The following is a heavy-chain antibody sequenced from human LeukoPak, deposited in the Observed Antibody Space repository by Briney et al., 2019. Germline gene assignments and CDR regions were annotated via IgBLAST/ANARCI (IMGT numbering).Heavy chain of an antibody. V-gene: IGHV3-48*03. J-gene: IGHJ4*02. D-gene: IGHD3-9*01. CDR3: AKRNYDILTGSYCYFDY. CDR2: ISSSGSTI. Sequence: GGSLRLSCAASGFTFSSYEMNWVRQAPGKGLEWVSYISSSGSTIYYADSVKGRFTISRDNAKNSLYLQMNSLRAEDTAVYYCAKRNYDILTGSYCYFDYWGQGTLVTVSS. CDR1: GFTFSSYE.